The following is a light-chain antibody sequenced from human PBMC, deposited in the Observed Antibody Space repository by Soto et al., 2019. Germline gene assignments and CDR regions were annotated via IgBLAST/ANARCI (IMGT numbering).Light chain of an antibody. J-gene: IGKJ3*01. CDR2: GAS. Sequence: IVLMQSPATLSLSAGERATLACRASQSVSSSYLAWYQQKPGQAPRLLIYGASSRATGIPDRFSASGSGTEFTLTITRLEPEDFAVYYCHYHDSSPEFAFGPGTKVDIK. V-gene: IGKV3-20*01. CDR3: HYHDSSPEFA. CDR1: QSVSSSY.